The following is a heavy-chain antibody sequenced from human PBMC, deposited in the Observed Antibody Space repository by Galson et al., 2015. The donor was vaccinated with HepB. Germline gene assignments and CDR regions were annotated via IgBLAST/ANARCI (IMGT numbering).Heavy chain of an antibody. CDR1: GDTFTDYL. Sequence: SVKVSCKASGDTFTDYLISWARQAPGQGLEWMGGINTNTGNPTYAQGFAGRFVFSLDTSVSTPYLQITSRRSDDTALYFYSTLVGGPWGQGPLVTVSS. V-gene: IGHV7-4-1*02. CDR3: STLVGGP. D-gene: IGHD2-15*01. J-gene: IGHJ5*02. CDR2: INTNTGNP.